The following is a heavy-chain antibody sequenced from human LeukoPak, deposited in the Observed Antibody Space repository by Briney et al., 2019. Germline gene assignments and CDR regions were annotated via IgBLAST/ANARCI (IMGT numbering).Heavy chain of an antibody. Sequence: ASVKVSCKASGYTFTSHGISWVRQAPGKGLEWMGCTSTYNGQTYYTQKFQGRVIMTTDTSRSTVYLEVRSLRSDDTAVYYCARTGVSGTLLFFHYFDPWGQGTLVTVSS. D-gene: IGHD5/OR15-5a*01. CDR1: GYTFTSHG. CDR3: ARTGVSGTLLFFHYFDP. V-gene: IGHV1-18*01. CDR2: TSTYNGQT. J-gene: IGHJ5*02.